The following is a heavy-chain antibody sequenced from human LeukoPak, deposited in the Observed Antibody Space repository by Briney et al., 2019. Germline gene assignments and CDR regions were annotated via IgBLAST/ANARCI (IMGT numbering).Heavy chain of an antibody. CDR1: GFTFTSSA. CDR3: AAARGCTNGVCYFVLGFDL. D-gene: IGHD2-8*01. J-gene: IGHJ5*02. V-gene: IGHV1-58*02. Sequence: GASVKVSCKASGFTFTSSAMQWVRQARGQRLEWIGWIVVGSGNTNYAQKFQERVTITRDMSTSTAYMELSSLRSEDTAVYYCAAARGCTNGVCYFVLGFDLWGQGTLVTVSS. CDR2: IVVGSGNT.